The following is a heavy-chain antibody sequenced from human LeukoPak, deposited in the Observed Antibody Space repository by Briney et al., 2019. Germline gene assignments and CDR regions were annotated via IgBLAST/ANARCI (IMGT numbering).Heavy chain of an antibody. CDR1: GFTFSSYS. D-gene: IGHD3-16*01. J-gene: IGHJ4*02. Sequence: TGGSLRLSCAASGFTFSSYSMNWVRQAPGKGLEWVSSISSSSSYIYYTDSVKGRFTISRDNAKNSLYLQMNSLRAEDTAVYYCARDIGLPRFRGYFDYWGQGTLVTVSS. V-gene: IGHV3-21*01. CDR2: ISSSSSYI. CDR3: ARDIGLPRFRGYFDY.